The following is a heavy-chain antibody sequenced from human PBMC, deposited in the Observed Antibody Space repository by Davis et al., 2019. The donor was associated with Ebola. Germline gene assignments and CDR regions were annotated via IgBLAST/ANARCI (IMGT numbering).Heavy chain of an antibody. J-gene: IGHJ4*02. CDR2: IYYSGST. Sequence: MPSETLSLTCTVSGGSISSYYWSWIRQPPGKGLEWIGYIYYSGSTNYNPSLKSRVTISVDTSKNQFSLKLSSVTAADTAVYYCARLPGHGSSWPFDYWGQGTLVTVSS. CDR1: GGSISSYY. D-gene: IGHD6-13*01. CDR3: ARLPGHGSSWPFDY. V-gene: IGHV4-59*08.